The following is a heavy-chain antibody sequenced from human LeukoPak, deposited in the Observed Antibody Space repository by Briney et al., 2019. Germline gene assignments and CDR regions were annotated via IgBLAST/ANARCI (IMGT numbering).Heavy chain of an antibody. CDR1: GYTFTSYG. Sequence: GASVKVSCKASGYTFTSYGISWVRQAPGQGLELMGWINPYNGNTNYAQNLQGRVTITTDTSTSTAYMELRSLRSDDTAVYFCARAGYCSGGSCYIDSFDIWGQGTMVTVSS. CDR2: INPYNGNT. CDR3: ARAGYCSGGSCYIDSFDI. D-gene: IGHD2-15*01. V-gene: IGHV1-18*01. J-gene: IGHJ3*02.